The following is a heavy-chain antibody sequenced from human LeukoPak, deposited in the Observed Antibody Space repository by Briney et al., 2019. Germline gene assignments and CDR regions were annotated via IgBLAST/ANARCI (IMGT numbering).Heavy chain of an antibody. CDR3: ARDSPPENQLLWTGRAGYFQH. V-gene: IGHV4-39*07. CDR1: GGSISSSNYC. Sequence: SETLSLTCTVSGGSISSSNYCWGWIRQPPGKGLEWIGSIDYNGNTNYNPSLKSRVTISVDTSKNQFSLNLSSVTAADTAVYYCARDSPPENQLLWTGRAGYFQHWGQGTLVTVSS. D-gene: IGHD2-2*01. CDR2: IDYNGNT. J-gene: IGHJ1*01.